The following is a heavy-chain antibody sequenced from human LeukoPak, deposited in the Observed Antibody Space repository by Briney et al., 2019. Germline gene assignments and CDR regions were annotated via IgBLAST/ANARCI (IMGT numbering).Heavy chain of an antibody. CDR3: ALRGSSSWYSYGYNWFDP. Sequence: SETLSLTCAISGGSFSNGYWWTWVRPSPGKGLEFIGQISRFGTTNYNPSLKSRVTISVDTSKNQFSLKLSSVTAADTAVYYCALRGSSSWYSYGYNWFDPWGQGTLVTVSS. CDR1: GGSFSNGYW. V-gene: IGHV4-4*02. J-gene: IGHJ5*02. D-gene: IGHD6-13*01. CDR2: ISRFGTT.